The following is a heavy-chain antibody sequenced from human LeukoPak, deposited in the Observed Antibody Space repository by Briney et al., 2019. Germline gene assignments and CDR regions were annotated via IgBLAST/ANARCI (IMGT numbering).Heavy chain of an antibody. CDR1: GGSISSSSYY. Sequence: PSETLSLTCSVSGGSISSSSYYWNWIRQPPGKGLEWVANIKQDGSEKYYVDSVKGRFTISRDNAKNSLYLQMNSLRAEDTAVYYCARDWVAGTWGQGTLVTVSS. V-gene: IGHV3-7*01. J-gene: IGHJ4*02. D-gene: IGHD6-19*01. CDR2: IKQDGSEK. CDR3: ARDWVAGT.